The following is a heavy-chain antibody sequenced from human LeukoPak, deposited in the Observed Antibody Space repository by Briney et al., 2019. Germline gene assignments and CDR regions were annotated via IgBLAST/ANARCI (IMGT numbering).Heavy chain of an antibody. V-gene: IGHV4-59*01. CDR1: GGSISSYY. Sequence: ASETLSLTCTVSGGSISSYYWSWLRQPPGKGLEWLGDIHYSGSTNYNPSLKSRVTISLNTSKNQFSLKLSSVTAADTAVYYCARVRGYSYGDLFVEDAFDIWGQGTMVTVSS. CDR3: ARVRGYSYGDLFVEDAFDI. D-gene: IGHD5-18*01. J-gene: IGHJ3*02. CDR2: IHYSGST.